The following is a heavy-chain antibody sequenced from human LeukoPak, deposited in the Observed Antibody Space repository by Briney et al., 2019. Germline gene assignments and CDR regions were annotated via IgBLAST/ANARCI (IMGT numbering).Heavy chain of an antibody. CDR1: GFTFSSYA. D-gene: IGHD6-13*01. CDR2: ISGSGGST. Sequence: GGSLRLSCAASGFTFSSYAMSWVRQAPGKGLEWVSAISGSGGSTYYADSVKGRFTISRDNSKNTLYLQMNSLRAEDTAVYYCAKDISYSGSWYIKLNDAFDIWGQGTMVTVSS. J-gene: IGHJ3*02. CDR3: AKDISYSGSWYIKLNDAFDI. V-gene: IGHV3-23*01.